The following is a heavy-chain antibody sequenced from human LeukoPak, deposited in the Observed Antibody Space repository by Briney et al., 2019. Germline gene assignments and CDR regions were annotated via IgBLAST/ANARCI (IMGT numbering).Heavy chain of an antibody. CDR3: ARVGAMGWNDFDY. CDR1: GGSINSGGYY. V-gene: IGHV4-30-4*08. Sequence: PSQTLSLTCTVSGGSINSGGYYWSWIRQHPGKGLEWIGYIYYSGSTYYNPSLRSRVTISLDMSKNQFSLKLTSVTAADAAVYYCARVGAMGWNDFDYWGQGTLVTVSS. CDR2: IYYSGST. D-gene: IGHD1-1*01. J-gene: IGHJ4*02.